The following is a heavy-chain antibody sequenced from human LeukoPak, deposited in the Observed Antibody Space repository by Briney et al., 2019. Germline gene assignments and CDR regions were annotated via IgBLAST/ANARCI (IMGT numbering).Heavy chain of an antibody. Sequence: GASVKVSCKASGGTFSSYAISWGRQAPGQGLEWMGGIIPIFGTANYAQKFQGRGTITADKSTSTAYMELSSLRSEDTAVYYCVVATYPFYFDYWGQGTLVTVSS. CDR1: GGTFSSYA. V-gene: IGHV1-69*06. D-gene: IGHD5-12*01. CDR3: VVATYPFYFDY. CDR2: IIPIFGTA. J-gene: IGHJ4*02.